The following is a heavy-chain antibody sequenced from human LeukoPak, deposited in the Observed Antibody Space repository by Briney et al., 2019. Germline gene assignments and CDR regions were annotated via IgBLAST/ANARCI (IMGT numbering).Heavy chain of an antibody. D-gene: IGHD2-2*02. J-gene: IGHJ4*02. Sequence: GGSLRLSCAASRFTFSSYGMHWVRQAPGKGLEWVAFIRYDGSNKYYADSVKGRFTISRDNSKNTLYLQMNSLRAEDTAVYYCAKDQSIVVVPVAILDYWGQGTLVTVSS. CDR3: AKDQSIVVVPVAILDY. CDR1: RFTFSSYG. V-gene: IGHV3-30*02. CDR2: IRYDGSNK.